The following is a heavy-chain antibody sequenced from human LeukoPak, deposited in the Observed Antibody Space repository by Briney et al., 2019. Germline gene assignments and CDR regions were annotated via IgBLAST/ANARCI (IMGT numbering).Heavy chain of an antibody. CDR1: GGSFSGYY. CDR3: AGSYYYGSGSYEDY. CDR2: INHSGST. J-gene: IGHJ4*02. D-gene: IGHD3-10*01. Sequence: ASETLSLTCAVYGGSFSGYYWSWIRQPPGKGLEWIGEINHSGSTNYNPSLKSRVTISVDTSKNQFSLKLSSVTAADTAVYYCAGSYYYGSGSYEDYWGQGTLVTVSS. V-gene: IGHV4-34*01.